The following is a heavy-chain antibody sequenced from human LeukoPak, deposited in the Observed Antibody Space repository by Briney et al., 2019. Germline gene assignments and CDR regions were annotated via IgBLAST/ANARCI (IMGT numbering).Heavy chain of an antibody. Sequence: ASVKVSCKASEYTFTFYYMHWVRQAPGQGLEWMGIINPSGGSTSYAQKFQGRVIMTRDTSTSTVYMELSSLRSDDTAVYYCACAYSSSRSNIPNYWGQGTLVTVSS. D-gene: IGHD6-13*01. CDR1: EYTFTFYY. V-gene: IGHV1-46*01. CDR3: ACAYSSSRSNIPNY. J-gene: IGHJ4*02. CDR2: INPSGGST.